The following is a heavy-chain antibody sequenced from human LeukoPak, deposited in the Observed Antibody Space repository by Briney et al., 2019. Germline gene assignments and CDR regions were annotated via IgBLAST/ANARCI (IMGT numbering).Heavy chain of an antibody. J-gene: IGHJ6*02. CDR3: ARRGPDYYFGLDI. Sequence: ASVMVSCKASGYTFSSYDIYWVRQAPGQGLEWLGWMNPNSGNTGYAPKFQGRVTMTRSTSINTAFMELSSLRSDDTAVYYCARRGPDYYFGLDIWGPGTTVTVSS. D-gene: IGHD3-10*01. V-gene: IGHV1-8*01. CDR1: GYTFSSYD. CDR2: MNPNSGNT.